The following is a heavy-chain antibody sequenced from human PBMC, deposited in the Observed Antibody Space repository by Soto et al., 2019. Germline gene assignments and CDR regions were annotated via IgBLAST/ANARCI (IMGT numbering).Heavy chain of an antibody. Sequence: EVQLVESGGGLVQPGGSLRLSCAASGFTFSNYWMYWVRQAPQAPGKGLEWVSRNHSDGSVSSYADSGKGRLTISRDNVKNTLYLQMDRMRAEDTAVYYCSRGDCVGGTCYSLAGYFYYSMDDWGKGTTVTVFS. CDR3: SRGDCVGGTCYSLAGYFYYSMDD. D-gene: IGHD2-15*01. J-gene: IGHJ6*03. V-gene: IGHV3-74*01. CDR2: NHSDGSVS. CDR1: GFTFSNYW.